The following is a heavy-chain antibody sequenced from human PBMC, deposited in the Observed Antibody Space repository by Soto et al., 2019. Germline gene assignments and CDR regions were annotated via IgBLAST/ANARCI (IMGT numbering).Heavy chain of an antibody. CDR1: GGTFSSYA. D-gene: IGHD3-3*01. Sequence: GASVKVSCKASGGTFSSYAISWVRQAPGQGLEWMGGIIPIFGTANYAQKFQGRVTITADESTSTAYMELSSLRSEDTAVYYCARAIPITIFGVVPPYYYYGMDVWGQGTTVTVSS. CDR2: IIPIFGTA. V-gene: IGHV1-69*13. J-gene: IGHJ6*02. CDR3: ARAIPITIFGVVPPYYYYGMDV.